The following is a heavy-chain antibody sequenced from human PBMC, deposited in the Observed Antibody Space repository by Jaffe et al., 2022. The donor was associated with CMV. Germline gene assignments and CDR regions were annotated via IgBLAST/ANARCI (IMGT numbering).Heavy chain of an antibody. Sequence: EVQLVESGGGLVQPGGSLRLSCSASGFTFSSYAMHWVRQAPGKGLEYVSAISSNGGSTYYADSVKGRFTISRDNSKNTLYLQMSSLRAEDTAVYYCVTTEGHGSIFGVVRPFDYWGQGTLVTVSS. CDR3: VTTEGHGSIFGVVRPFDY. V-gene: IGHV3-64D*06. CDR2: ISSNGGST. D-gene: IGHD3-3*01. CDR1: GFTFSSYA. J-gene: IGHJ4*02.